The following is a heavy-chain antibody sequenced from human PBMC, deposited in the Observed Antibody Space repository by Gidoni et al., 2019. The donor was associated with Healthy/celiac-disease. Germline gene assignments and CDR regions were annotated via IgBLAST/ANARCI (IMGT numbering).Heavy chain of an antibody. Sequence: EVQLLESGGGLVQPGGSLRLSCAASGFTFSSYAMSWVRQAPGKGLEWVSAISGSGGSTYYADSVKGRFTISRDNSKNTLYLQMNSLRAEDTAVYYCAKGGGGITIFGVVWQGGNNYGMDVWGQGTTVTVSS. CDR3: AKGGGGITIFGVVWQGGNNYGMDV. CDR1: GFTFSSYA. J-gene: IGHJ6*02. CDR2: ISGSGGST. V-gene: IGHV3-23*01. D-gene: IGHD3-3*01.